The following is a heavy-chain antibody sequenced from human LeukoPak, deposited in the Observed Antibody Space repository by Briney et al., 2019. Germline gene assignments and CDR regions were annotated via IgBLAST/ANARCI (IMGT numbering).Heavy chain of an antibody. Sequence: GSLRLSCAASGFSFSSYAMHWVRQAPGKGLEWVSTTSAGGSSTYYADSMKGRFTISGDNSKNTFYLQMNSLRAEDTAAYYCAKGGYCSSSSCYYGWFEPWGQGTLVTVSS. V-gene: IGHV3-23*01. CDR1: GFSFSSYA. D-gene: IGHD2-2*01. J-gene: IGHJ5*02. CDR2: TSAGGSST. CDR3: AKGGYCSSSSCYYGWFEP.